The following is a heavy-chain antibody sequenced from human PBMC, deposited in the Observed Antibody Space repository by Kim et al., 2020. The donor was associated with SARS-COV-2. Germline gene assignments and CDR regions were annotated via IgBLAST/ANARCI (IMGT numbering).Heavy chain of an antibody. Sequence: GSTNYNPSLKSRVTISVDTSKNQFSLKLSSVTAADTAVYYCARAWRWFDPWGQGTLVTVSS. V-gene: IGHV4-34*01. CDR2: GST. J-gene: IGHJ5*02. CDR3: ARAWRWFDP.